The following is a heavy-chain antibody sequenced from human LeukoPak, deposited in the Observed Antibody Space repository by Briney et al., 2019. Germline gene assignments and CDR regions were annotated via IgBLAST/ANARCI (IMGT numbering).Heavy chain of an antibody. V-gene: IGHV3-23*01. CDR1: GFTFSTYA. CDR2: ISGGGGST. J-gene: IGHJ3*02. D-gene: IGHD3-16*01. CDR3: ARVGASRDGFDI. Sequence: GGSLRLSCAASGFTFSTYAMSWVRRAPGKGLEWVSAISGGGGSTYYADSVKGRSTISRDNSKNTLYLLMNSLRAEDTAVYYCARVGASRDGFDIWGQGTKVTVSS.